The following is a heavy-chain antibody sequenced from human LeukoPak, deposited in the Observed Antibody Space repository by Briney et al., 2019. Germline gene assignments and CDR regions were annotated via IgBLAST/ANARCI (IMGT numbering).Heavy chain of an antibody. D-gene: IGHD3-9*01. CDR3: ASILTGYRPFDY. CDR2: INPNSGGT. CDR1: GYTFTGYY. V-gene: IGHV1-2*02. Sequence: ASVKVSCKASGYTFTGYYMHWVRQAPGQRLEWMGWINPNSGGTNYAQKFQGRVTMTRDTSISTAYMELSRLRSDDTAVYYCASILTGYRPFDYWGQGTLVTVSS. J-gene: IGHJ4*02.